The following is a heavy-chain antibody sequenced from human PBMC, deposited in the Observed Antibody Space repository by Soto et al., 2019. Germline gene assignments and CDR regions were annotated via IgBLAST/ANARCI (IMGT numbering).Heavy chain of an antibody. CDR3: ARDRYFYDSRGYYRTLDS. J-gene: IGHJ5*01. D-gene: IGHD3-22*01. Sequence: KPSETLSLTCFISGGSFSNDYWTWIRQSPGKGLEWIGYIFHTGITDYNPSVKSRVTISIDKSRNLFSLNLTSVTAADTAVYYCARDRYFYDSRGYYRTLDSWGQGTLVTVS. CDR2: IFHTGIT. CDR1: GGSFSNDY. V-gene: IGHV4-59*01.